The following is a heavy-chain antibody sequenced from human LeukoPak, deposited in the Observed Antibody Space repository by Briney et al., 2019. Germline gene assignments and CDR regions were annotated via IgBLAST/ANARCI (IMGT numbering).Heavy chain of an antibody. CDR1: GGSISSYY. D-gene: IGHD5-18*01. CDR2: IYYSGST. J-gene: IGHJ5*02. Sequence: SVTLSLTCTVSGGSISSYYWSWIRQPPGKGLEWIGYIYYSGSTNYNPSLKSRVTISVDTSKNQFSLKLSSVTAADTAVYYCARARGYSYGYWFDPWGQGTLVTVSS. CDR3: ARARGYSYGYWFDP. V-gene: IGHV4-59*01.